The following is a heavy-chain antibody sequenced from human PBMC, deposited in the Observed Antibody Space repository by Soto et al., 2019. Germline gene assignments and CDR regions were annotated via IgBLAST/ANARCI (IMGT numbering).Heavy chain of an antibody. CDR1: GGSISSGDYY. J-gene: IGHJ4*02. D-gene: IGHD2-15*01. V-gene: IGHV4-31*03. CDR2: IYYSGST. CDR3: AIAVGYCSATSCYTFGI. Sequence: TLSLTCTVSGGSISSGDYYWSWIRQHPGKGLDWIGYIYYSGSTNYNPSLKSRVTISVDTSKNQFSLKLNSVTAADTAVYYCAIAVGYCSATSCYTFGIWGQGSLVTVSS.